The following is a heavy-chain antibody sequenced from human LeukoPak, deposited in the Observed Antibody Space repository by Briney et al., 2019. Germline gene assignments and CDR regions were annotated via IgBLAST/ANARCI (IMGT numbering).Heavy chain of an antibody. CDR1: GSPSSTYG. CDR2: ILYDGSNK. Sequence: GGSLRPSFPASGSPSSTYGMHWARQAPGKGLEWATFILYDGSNKYYADSVKGRFTISRDNSKNTLYLQMNSLRAEDTALYYCARDRAHFNLFGLRLGETNYFDLWGQGTLATVSS. D-gene: IGHD3-16*01. CDR3: ARDRAHFNLFGLRLGETNYFDL. J-gene: IGHJ4*02. V-gene: IGHV3-30*02.